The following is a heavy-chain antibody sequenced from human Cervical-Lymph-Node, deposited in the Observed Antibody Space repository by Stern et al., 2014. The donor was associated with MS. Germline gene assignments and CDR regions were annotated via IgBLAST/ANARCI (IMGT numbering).Heavy chain of an antibody. CDR3: AREVALVQPYCGGDCGYYGMDV. D-gene: IGHD2-21*02. J-gene: IGHJ6*02. CDR1: GGTFSSYT. Sequence: VQLVESGAEVKKPGSSVKVSCKASGGTFSSYTISWVRQAPGQGLEWMGRIIPILGIANYAQKFQGRVTITADKSTSTAYMELSSLRSEDTAVYYCAREVALVQPYCGGDCGYYGMDVWGQGTTVTVSS. CDR2: IIPILGIA. V-gene: IGHV1-69*09.